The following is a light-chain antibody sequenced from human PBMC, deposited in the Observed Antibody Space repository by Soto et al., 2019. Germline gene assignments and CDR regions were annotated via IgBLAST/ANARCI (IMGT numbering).Light chain of an antibody. Sequence: DIVMTQSPDSLAVSLGERATINCKSSQSVLYSSNNKNYLAWYQQKPGQPPKLLIYWASTRESGVPDRFSGSGSGTDFTRTISSLQDEDVAVYYCQQYYSTPWTFGQGTKVEIK. J-gene: IGKJ1*01. CDR3: QQYYSTPWT. CDR2: WAS. V-gene: IGKV4-1*01. CDR1: QSVLYSSNNKNY.